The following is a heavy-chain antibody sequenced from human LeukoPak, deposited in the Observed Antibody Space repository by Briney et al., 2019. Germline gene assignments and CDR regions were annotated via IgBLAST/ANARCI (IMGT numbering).Heavy chain of an antibody. CDR3: ARDGLLTRTGMDV. Sequence: SVKVSCKASGGALSDYTISWVRQAPGQGLEWMGAILPMLGTAKYAQSLQGRVTITTDDSSSTVYMELSSLRFEGTASYFCARDGLLTRTGMDVWGEGTTVTVSS. CDR2: ILPMLGTA. CDR1: GGALSDYT. D-gene: IGHD3/OR15-3a*01. J-gene: IGHJ6*03. V-gene: IGHV1-69*16.